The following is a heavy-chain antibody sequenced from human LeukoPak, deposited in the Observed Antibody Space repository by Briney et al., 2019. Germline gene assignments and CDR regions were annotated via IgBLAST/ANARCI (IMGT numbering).Heavy chain of an antibody. CDR3: ARGLTGGWAAVFDY. Sequence: ASVKVSCKASGYTFTSYDINWVRQATGQGLEWMGWMNPDSGNTGYAQKFQGRVTMTRNTSISTAYMELSSLRSEDTAVYYCARGLTGGWAAVFDYWGQGTLVTVSS. CDR1: GYTFTSYD. CDR2: MNPDSGNT. J-gene: IGHJ4*02. V-gene: IGHV1-8*01. D-gene: IGHD1-26*01.